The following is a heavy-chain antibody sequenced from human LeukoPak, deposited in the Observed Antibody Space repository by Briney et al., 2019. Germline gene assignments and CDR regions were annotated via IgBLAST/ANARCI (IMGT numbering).Heavy chain of an antibody. CDR3: ATVPLSGSYFFDY. CDR2: FDPEDGET. J-gene: IGHJ4*02. Sequence: GSVKVSCKVSGYTLTELSMHWVRQAPGKGPEWMGGFDPEDGETIYAQKFQGRVTMTEDTSTDTAYMELSSLRSEDTAVYYCATVPLSGSYFFDYWGQGTLVTVSS. D-gene: IGHD1-26*01. CDR1: GYTLTELS. V-gene: IGHV1-24*01.